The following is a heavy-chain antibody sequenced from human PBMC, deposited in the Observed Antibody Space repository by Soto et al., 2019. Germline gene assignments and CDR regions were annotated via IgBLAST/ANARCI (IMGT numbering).Heavy chain of an antibody. V-gene: IGHV3-43*01. Sequence: GSLRLSCAASGFTFDDYTMHWVRQAPGKGLEWVSLISWDGGSTYYADSVKGRFTISRDNSKNSLYLQMNSLRTEDTALYYCAKDGSSDHYYYYGMDVWGQGTTVTVSS. J-gene: IGHJ6*02. CDR2: ISWDGGST. CDR1: GFTFDDYT. CDR3: AKDGSSDHYYYYGMDV. D-gene: IGHD6-6*01.